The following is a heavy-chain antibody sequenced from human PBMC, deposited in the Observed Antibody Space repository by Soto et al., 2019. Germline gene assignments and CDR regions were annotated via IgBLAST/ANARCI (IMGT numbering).Heavy chain of an antibody. CDR3: ARVISDYGDYPIRPSWFDP. D-gene: IGHD4-17*01. Sequence: SETLSLTCTVSGGSVTSDNYYWSWIRQPPGKGLEWIGYIYYSGSTNYNPSLKSRVTISVDTSKNQFSLKLSSVTAADTAVYYCARVISDYGDYPIRPSWFDPWGQGTLVTVSS. J-gene: IGHJ5*02. CDR1: GGSVTSDNYY. CDR2: IYYSGST. V-gene: IGHV4-61*01.